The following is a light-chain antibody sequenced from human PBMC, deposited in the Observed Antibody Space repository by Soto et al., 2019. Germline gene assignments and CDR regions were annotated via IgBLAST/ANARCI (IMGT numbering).Light chain of an antibody. CDR1: QTVNSRH. Sequence: ESLLTQSPGTLSLSPGERAILSCRASQTVNSRHLNWYQHKPGQAPRLLIYGASIRAAGIPDRFSGSRSGADFSLTITRLEPEDSAVYYCQQFDGSRPAFTFGQGTKLEI. V-gene: IGKV3-20*01. J-gene: IGKJ2*01. CDR2: GAS. CDR3: QQFDGSRPAFT.